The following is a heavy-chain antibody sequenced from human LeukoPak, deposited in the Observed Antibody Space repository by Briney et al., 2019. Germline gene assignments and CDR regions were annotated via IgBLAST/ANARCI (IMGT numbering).Heavy chain of an antibody. J-gene: IGHJ4*02. CDR2: IYHSGST. Sequence: PSETLSLTCTVSGYSISSGYYWGWIRQPPGKGLEWIGSIYHSGSTYYNPSLKSRVTISVDTSKNQFSLKLSSVTAADTAVYYCTREVCGGSCYFDYWGQGTLVTVSS. CDR3: TREVCGGSCYFDY. D-gene: IGHD2-15*01. V-gene: IGHV4-38-2*02. CDR1: GYSISSGYY.